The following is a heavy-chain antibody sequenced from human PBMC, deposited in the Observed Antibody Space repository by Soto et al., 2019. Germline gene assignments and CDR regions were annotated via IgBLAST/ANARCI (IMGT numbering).Heavy chain of an antibody. CDR3: ARDDYCGGACYSAYFDY. CDR2: IIPILGIA. Sequence: QVQLVQSGAEVKKPGSSVKVSCKASGGTFSSYTISWVRQAPGQGLEWMGRIIPILGIANYAQKFQGRVTITADKSTSTAYMELSSLRSEDTAVYYGARDDYCGGACYSAYFDYWGQGTLVTVSS. D-gene: IGHD2-21*02. J-gene: IGHJ4*02. CDR1: GGTFSSYT. V-gene: IGHV1-69*08.